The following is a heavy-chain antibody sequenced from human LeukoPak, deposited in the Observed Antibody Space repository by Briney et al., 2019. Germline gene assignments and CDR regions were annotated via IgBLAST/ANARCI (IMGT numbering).Heavy chain of an antibody. J-gene: IGHJ3*02. CDR1: GGTFSSYA. V-gene: IGHV1-69*13. Sequence: ASVKVSCKASGGTFSSYAISWVLQAPGQGLEWMGGIIPIFGTANYAQKFQGRVTITADESTSTAYMELSSLRSEDTAVYYCARVGATGFAFDIWGQGTMVTVSS. CDR3: ARVGATGFAFDI. CDR2: IIPIFGTA. D-gene: IGHD1-26*01.